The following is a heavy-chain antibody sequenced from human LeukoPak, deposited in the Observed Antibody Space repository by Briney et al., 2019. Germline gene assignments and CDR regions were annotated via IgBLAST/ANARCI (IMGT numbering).Heavy chain of an antibody. CDR1: GFIFSRYA. CDR2: INNNGENT. J-gene: IGHJ3*02. CDR3: VKARMQFGGVIRTDAFDM. V-gene: IGHV3-64D*06. D-gene: IGHD3-16*01. Sequence: GGSLRLSCSASGFIFSRYAMHWVRQAPGKGLEYVSGINNNGENTYYSDSVKARLTISRDNSKNTLFLQMTSLRTEDTAVYYCVKARMQFGGVIRTDAFDMWGQGTMVTASS.